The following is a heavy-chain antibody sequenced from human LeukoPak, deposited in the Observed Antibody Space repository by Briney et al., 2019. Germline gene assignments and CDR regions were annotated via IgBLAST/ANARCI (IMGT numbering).Heavy chain of an antibody. CDR2: ISYDGSNK. CDR1: GFTFSSYG. D-gene: IGHD6-19*01. Sequence: GGSLRLSCSASGFTFSSYGMHWVRQAPGKGLEWVAVISYDGSNKYYADSVKGRFTISRDNSKNTLYLQMNSLRAEDTAVYYCAKDAGMDSSGWYLDYWGQGTLVTVSS. CDR3: AKDAGMDSSGWYLDY. J-gene: IGHJ4*02. V-gene: IGHV3-30*18.